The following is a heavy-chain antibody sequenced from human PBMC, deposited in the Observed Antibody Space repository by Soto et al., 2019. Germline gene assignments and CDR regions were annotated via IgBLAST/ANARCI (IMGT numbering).Heavy chain of an antibody. CDR1: GYTFTGYG. V-gene: IGHV1-18*01. CDR2: ISAYNGNT. CDR3: ARAGYYYDSSGLEAYYYYGMDV. J-gene: IGHJ6*02. D-gene: IGHD3-22*01. Sequence: ASVKVSCKASGYTFTGYGISWVRQAPGQGLEWMGWISAYNGNTNYAQKLQGRVTMTTDTSTSTAYMELRSLRSDDTAVYYCARAGYYYDSSGLEAYYYYGMDVWGQGTTVTVSS.